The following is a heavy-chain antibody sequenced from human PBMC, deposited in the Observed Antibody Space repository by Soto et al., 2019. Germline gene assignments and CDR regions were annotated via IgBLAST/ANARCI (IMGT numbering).Heavy chain of an antibody. CDR3: VRGTTTEKVDS. CDR2: IHNGGSP. Sequence: QVQLQESGPGLVRPSQTLSLTCSVSGASIYNGGYFWSWIRQSPGKGLEWIGHIHNGGSPYNNPSPKSRITIASDTVLNQVPLALTSVTGADTAMDYSVRGTTTEKVDSRGQGILVTVSS. J-gene: IGHJ4*02. D-gene: IGHD1-1*01. V-gene: IGHV4-30-4*01. CDR1: GASIYNGGYF.